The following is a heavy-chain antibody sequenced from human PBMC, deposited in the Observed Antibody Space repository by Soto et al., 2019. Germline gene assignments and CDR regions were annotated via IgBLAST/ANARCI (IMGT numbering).Heavy chain of an antibody. CDR2: IYYSGST. Sequence: QVQLQESGPGLVKPSETLSLTCTVSGGSISSYYWSWIRQPPGKGLEWIGYIYYSGSTNYNPSLKSRVTISVDTSKNQFSLKLGSVAAADTAVYYCARDVVVPAAMRGYYYYYGMDVWGQGTTVTGSS. J-gene: IGHJ6*02. V-gene: IGHV4-59*01. D-gene: IGHD2-2*01. CDR3: ARDVVVPAAMRGYYYYYGMDV. CDR1: GGSISSYY.